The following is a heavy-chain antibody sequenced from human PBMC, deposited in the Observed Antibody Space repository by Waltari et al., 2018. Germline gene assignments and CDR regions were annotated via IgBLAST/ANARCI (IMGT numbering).Heavy chain of an antibody. CDR2: FDHKDAET. V-gene: IGHV1-24*01. Sequence: QVQLVQSGAEVKKPGASVKVSCKVSGYSLTALSMHWVRQAPGKGLEWMGGFDHKDAETIYAQNFQGRVAMTEDTSTDTAYIDLTSLTSEDTAIYYCTTFNWGHDAFDLWGQGTLVTVSS. CDR3: TTFNWGHDAFDL. CDR1: GYSLTALS. D-gene: IGHD7-27*01. J-gene: IGHJ3*01.